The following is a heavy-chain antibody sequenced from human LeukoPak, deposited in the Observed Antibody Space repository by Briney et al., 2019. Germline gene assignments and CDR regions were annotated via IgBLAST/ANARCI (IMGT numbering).Heavy chain of an antibody. D-gene: IGHD3-9*01. Sequence: GASVKVSCKASGGTFSSYAISWVRQAPGQGLEWMGGIVPIFGTANYAQKFQDRVTITADKSTSTAYMELSSLRSEDTAVYYCAKANSYYDILTGYEFWGQGTLVTVSS. CDR1: GGTFSSYA. J-gene: IGHJ4*02. V-gene: IGHV1-69*06. CDR3: AKANSYYDILTGYEF. CDR2: IVPIFGTA.